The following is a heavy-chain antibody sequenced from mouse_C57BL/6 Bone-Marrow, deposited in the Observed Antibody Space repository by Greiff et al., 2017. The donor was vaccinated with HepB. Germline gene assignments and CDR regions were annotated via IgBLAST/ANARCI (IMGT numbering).Heavy chain of an antibody. CDR3: ARRGSNYPYAMDY. CDR2: INPSTGGT. V-gene: IGHV1-42*01. Sequence: VQLVESGPELVKPGASVKISCKASGYSFTGYYMNWVKQSPEKSLEWIGEINPSTGGTTYNQKFKAKATLTVDKSSSTAYMQLKSLTSEDSAVYYCARRGSNYPYAMDYWGQGTSVTVSS. J-gene: IGHJ4*01. CDR1: GYSFTGYY. D-gene: IGHD2-5*01.